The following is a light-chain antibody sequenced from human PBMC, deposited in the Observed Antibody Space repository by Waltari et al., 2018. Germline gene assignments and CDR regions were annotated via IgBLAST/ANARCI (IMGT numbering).Light chain of an antibody. CDR3: QQYYSIPYT. CDR1: QGVLYSSNNKNF. J-gene: IGKJ2*01. Sequence: DIGMTPPPDSLAVSLGECAPIDCKSRQGVLYSSNNKNFLAWYQQKQGQPPKLLIYCESTRGSGVPDRFSCSGSGIDFTLTISSLQAEDVAIYYCQQYYSIPYTFGQGTKLAIK. CDR2: CES. V-gene: IGKV4-1*01.